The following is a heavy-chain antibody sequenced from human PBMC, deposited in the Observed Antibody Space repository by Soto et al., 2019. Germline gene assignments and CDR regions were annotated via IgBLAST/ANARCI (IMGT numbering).Heavy chain of an antibody. CDR3: ARDPPVVAYYYNGMDV. Sequence: SETLSLTCTVSGGSISSCYWTWIRQPPGKGLEWIGCIYYTGSTNYNPSLKSRVTISVDTSKNQFSLNLSSVTAADTAVYYCARDPPVVAYYYNGMDVWGQGTTVTVSS. D-gene: IGHD2-15*01. J-gene: IGHJ6*02. CDR2: IYYTGST. V-gene: IGHV4-59*01. CDR1: GGSISSCY.